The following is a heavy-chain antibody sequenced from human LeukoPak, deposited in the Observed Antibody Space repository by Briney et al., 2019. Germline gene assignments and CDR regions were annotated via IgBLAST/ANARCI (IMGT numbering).Heavy chain of an antibody. CDR2: IYTSGGT. V-gene: IGHV4-4*09. Sequence: SETLSLTCTVSGDSISSYYWSWIRQPPGKGLEWIGYIYTSGGTNYIPSLKGRVTISIDTSKNQFSLKLSSVTAADSAVYYCARLTRLSTSPDRYFLDYWGQGTLVTVSS. CDR1: GDSISSYY. J-gene: IGHJ4*02. D-gene: IGHD6-6*01. CDR3: ARLTRLSTSPDRYFLDY.